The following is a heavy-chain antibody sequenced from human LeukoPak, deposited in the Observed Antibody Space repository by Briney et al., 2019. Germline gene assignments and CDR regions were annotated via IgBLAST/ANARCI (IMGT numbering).Heavy chain of an antibody. Sequence: PGGSLRLSCAASRFTLSTYEMNWVRQAPGKGLEWLSYISGSANTIYYADSVKGRFTISRDNAEKSLYLQLNSLRADDTAVHYCARNRYYYDPSGPYIDFWGQGTLVTVSS. D-gene: IGHD3-22*01. CDR3: ARNRYYYDPSGPYIDF. CDR1: RFTLSTYE. CDR2: ISGSANTI. V-gene: IGHV3-48*03. J-gene: IGHJ4*02.